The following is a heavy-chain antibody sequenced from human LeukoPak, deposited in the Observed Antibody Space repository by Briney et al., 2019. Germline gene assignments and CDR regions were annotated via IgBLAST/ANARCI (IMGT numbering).Heavy chain of an antibody. CDR1: GFTFSSYS. D-gene: IGHD3-10*01. J-gene: IGHJ5*02. CDR2: ISSSSSYI. CDR3: ARDDYYGSGYDWFDP. Sequence: PGGSLSLSCAASGFTFSSYSMNWVRQAPGKGLEWVSSISSSSSYIYYADSVKGRFTISRDNAKNSLYLQMNSLRAEDTAVYYCARDDYYGSGYDWFDPWGQGTLVTVSS. V-gene: IGHV3-21*01.